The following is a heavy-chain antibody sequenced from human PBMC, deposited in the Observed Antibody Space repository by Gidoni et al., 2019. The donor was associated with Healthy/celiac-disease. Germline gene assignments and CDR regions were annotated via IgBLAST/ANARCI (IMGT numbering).Heavy chain of an antibody. CDR3: ARDRYSSGWYGGGLDY. D-gene: IGHD6-19*01. CDR2: ISYDGSNK. J-gene: IGHJ4*02. CDR1: GFTFSSYA. V-gene: IGHV3-30-3*01. Sequence: QVQLVESGGGVVQPGRSLRLSCAASGFTFSSYAMHWVRQAPGKGLEWVAVISYDGSNKYYADSVKGRFTISRDNSKNTLYLQMNSLRAEDTAVYYCARDRYSSGWYGGGLDYWGQGTLVTVSS.